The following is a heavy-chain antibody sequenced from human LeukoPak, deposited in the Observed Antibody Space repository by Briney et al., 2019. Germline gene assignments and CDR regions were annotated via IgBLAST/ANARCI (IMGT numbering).Heavy chain of an antibody. Sequence: GGSLRLSCAASGFTFSSYAMSWVRQAPGKGLEWVSAISGSGGSTYYADSVKGRFTISRDNSKNTLYLQMNSLRAEDTAVYYCAKGQWELPQMYYFDYWGQGTLVTVSS. CDR2: ISGSGGST. V-gene: IGHV3-23*01. CDR3: AKGQWELPQMYYFDY. D-gene: IGHD1-26*01. J-gene: IGHJ4*02. CDR1: GFTFSSYA.